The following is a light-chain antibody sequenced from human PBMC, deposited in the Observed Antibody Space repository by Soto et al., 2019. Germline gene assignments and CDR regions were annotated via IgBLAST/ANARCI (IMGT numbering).Light chain of an antibody. CDR1: QSVSSY. CDR2: DAS. V-gene: IGKV3-11*01. CDR3: QQRSNWPPIT. J-gene: IGKJ5*01. Sequence: EIVLTQSPATLSLSPGERATLSCRASQSVSSYLAWYQQKPGQAPRLLIYDASNRATGIPARFSGSVSGTVLTLTISSLEPEDFAVYYCQQRSNWPPITFAQGTLLEI.